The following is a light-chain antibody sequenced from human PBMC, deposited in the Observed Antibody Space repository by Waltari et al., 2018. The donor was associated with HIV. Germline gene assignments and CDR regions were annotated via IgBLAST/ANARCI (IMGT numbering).Light chain of an antibody. V-gene: IGLV1-47*01. CDR3: AAWDDSLSGHVV. Sequence: QSVLTQPPSASGTPGQRVTISCSGSSSNIGSTSVYWYQQLPGTAPKLLIYRNNQRPSGVPDRFSGSKSGTSASLAISGLRSEDEADYYCAAWDDSLSGHVVFGGGTKLPVL. J-gene: IGLJ2*01. CDR2: RNN. CDR1: SSNIGSTS.